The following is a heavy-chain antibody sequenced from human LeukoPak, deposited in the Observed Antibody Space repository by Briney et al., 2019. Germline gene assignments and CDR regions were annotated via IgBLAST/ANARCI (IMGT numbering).Heavy chain of an antibody. V-gene: IGHV3-30*18. CDR3: AKDGPHKRWLRYYFDY. CDR1: GFTFSSYG. CDR2: ISYDGSNK. Sequence: PGRSLRLSCAASGFTFSSYGMHWVRQAPGKGLEWVAVISYDGSNKYYADSVKGRFTISRDNSKNTLYLQMNSLRAEDTAVYYCAKDGPHKRWLRYYFDYWGQGTLVTVSS. J-gene: IGHJ4*02. D-gene: IGHD5-12*01.